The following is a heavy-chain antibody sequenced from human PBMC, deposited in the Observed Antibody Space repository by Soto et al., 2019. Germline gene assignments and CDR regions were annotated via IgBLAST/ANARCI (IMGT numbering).Heavy chain of an antibody. CDR1: GYTFTSYC. D-gene: IGHD2-2*01. Sequence: VASVKVSCKASGYTFTSYCISLVRQAPVQRLEGRGWSSAYNGNRNYAQKPQGRVTMSTDTSTSTAYMELRSLRSDDTAVYYCARWGRDLYCSSTSCYSYYGMDVWGQGTTVTVSS. V-gene: IGHV1-18*01. J-gene: IGHJ6*02. CDR3: ARWGRDLYCSSTSCYSYYGMDV. CDR2: SSAYNGNR.